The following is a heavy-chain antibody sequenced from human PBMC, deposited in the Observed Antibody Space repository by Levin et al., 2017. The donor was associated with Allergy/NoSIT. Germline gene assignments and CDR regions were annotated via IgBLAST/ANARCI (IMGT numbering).Heavy chain of an antibody. V-gene: IGHV4-4*07. D-gene: IGHD3-10*01. CDR1: GGSLSSHY. J-gene: IGHJ5*02. CDR2: IHTRGTA. CDR3: ARQDILQSYDTNNYPPLDA. Sequence: PSQTLSLTCSLSGGSLSSHYWTWIRQPAGKGLEWIGRIHTRGTANYNPSLKSRVTMSVDTSRNQFSLSLISVTAADTAIYYCARQDILQSYDTNNYPPLDAWGQGIPVTVSS.